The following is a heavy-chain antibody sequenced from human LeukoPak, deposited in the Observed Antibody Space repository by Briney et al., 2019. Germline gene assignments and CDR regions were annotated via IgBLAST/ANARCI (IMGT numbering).Heavy chain of an antibody. Sequence: GGSLRLSCAVSGFTFDDYAMHWVRQVPGKGLEWVSGISWNSGSIGYADSVKGRFTISRDNAKNSLYLQMNSLRAEDTALYYCAKATYGSGSYRFDYWGQGTLVTVSS. V-gene: IGHV3-9*01. CDR3: AKATYGSGSYRFDY. CDR2: ISWNSGSI. J-gene: IGHJ4*02. D-gene: IGHD3-10*01. CDR1: GFTFDDYA.